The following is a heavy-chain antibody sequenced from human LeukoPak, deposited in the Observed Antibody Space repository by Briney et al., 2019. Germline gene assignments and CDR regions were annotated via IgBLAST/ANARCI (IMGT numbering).Heavy chain of an antibody. D-gene: IGHD3-22*01. V-gene: IGHV3-30-3*01. CDR2: ISYDGSNK. CDR3: ATINPPNYDSSGYPIDY. J-gene: IGHJ4*02. Sequence: GRSLRVSCAASGFTFSSYAMHWVRQAPGKGLEWVAVISYDGSNKYYADSVKGRFTISRDNSKNTLYLQMNSLRAEDTAVYYCATINPPNYDSSGYPIDYWGQGTLVTVSS. CDR1: GFTFSSYA.